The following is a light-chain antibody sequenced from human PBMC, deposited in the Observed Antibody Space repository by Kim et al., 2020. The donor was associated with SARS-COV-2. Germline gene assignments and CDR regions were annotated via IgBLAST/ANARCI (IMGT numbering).Light chain of an antibody. Sequence: SVGDIVPITCRASQGISTFLAWYQQTPGKAPKLLIYAASTLQSGVPSRFSGSGSGTDFTLTISSLQPEDCATYYCQQVHTYPLTFGGGTKVDIK. CDR1: QGISTF. CDR2: AAS. CDR3: QQVHTYPLT. J-gene: IGKJ4*01. V-gene: IGKV1-9*01.